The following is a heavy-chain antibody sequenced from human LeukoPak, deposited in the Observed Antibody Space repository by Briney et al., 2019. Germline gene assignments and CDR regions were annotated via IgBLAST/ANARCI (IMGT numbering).Heavy chain of an antibody. CDR2: IYYSGST. D-gene: IGHD6-13*01. Sequence: SETLSLTCTVSGGSISSYYWSWIRQPPGKGLEWIGYIYYSGSTNYNPSLKSRVTISVDTSKNQFSLKLSSVTAADTAVYYCAREWHQLEVFDIWGQGTMVTVSS. CDR3: AREWHQLEVFDI. CDR1: GGSISSYY. J-gene: IGHJ3*02. V-gene: IGHV4-59*01.